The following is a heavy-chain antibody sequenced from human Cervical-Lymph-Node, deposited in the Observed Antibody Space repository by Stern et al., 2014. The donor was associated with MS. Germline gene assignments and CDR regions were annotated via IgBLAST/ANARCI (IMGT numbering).Heavy chain of an antibody. J-gene: IGHJ3*02. D-gene: IGHD3-16*01. CDR2: IHHRGAT. CDR1: GAPVNSGGYY. V-gene: IGHV4-31*03. Sequence: QLQLQESGPGLVKPSQTLSLSRTVSGAPVNSGGYYWTWIRQVPGKGLEWIGYIHHRGATFYNPPLKSRVTISVDTSENQVSLMLSSVTAADTAVYYCAAIGPLMEGAAFDIWGQGTLVTVSS. CDR3: AAIGPLMEGAAFDI.